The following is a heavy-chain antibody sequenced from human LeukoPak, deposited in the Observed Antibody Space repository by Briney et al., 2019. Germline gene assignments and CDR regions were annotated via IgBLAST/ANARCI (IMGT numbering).Heavy chain of an antibody. J-gene: IGHJ3*01. Sequence: GGSLRLSCTASGFTFSTYAMTWVRQAPGKGRDWVSAIGASGADTYYADSAKGRFTVSRDNSKNTLYLQMSSLRADDTAVYFCAKRPRDSSGYYLGAFDGWGQGTTVTVSS. D-gene: IGHD3-22*01. CDR2: IGASGADT. CDR1: GFTFSTYA. CDR3: AKRPRDSSGYYLGAFDG. V-gene: IGHV3-23*01.